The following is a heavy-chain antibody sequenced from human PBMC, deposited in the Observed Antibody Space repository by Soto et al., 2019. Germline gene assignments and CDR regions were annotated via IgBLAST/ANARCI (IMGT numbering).Heavy chain of an antibody. D-gene: IGHD1-26*01. CDR1: GGSFSGYY. V-gene: IGHV4-34*01. Sequence: TSETLSLTCAVYGGSFSGYYWSWIRQPPGKGLEWIGEINHSGSTNYNPSLKSRVTISVDTPKNQFSLKLSSVTAADTAVYYSARGSSIVGATSGFDYWGQGTLLTVSS. CDR2: INHSGST. J-gene: IGHJ4*02. CDR3: ARGSSIVGATSGFDY.